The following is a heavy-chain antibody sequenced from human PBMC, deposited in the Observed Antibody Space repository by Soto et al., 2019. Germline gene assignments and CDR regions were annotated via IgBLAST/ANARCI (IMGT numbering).Heavy chain of an antibody. CDR3: ARYRKGDYGVYGGGPIAFDI. CDR1: GFTFSSYG. Sequence: QVQLVESGGGVVQPGRSLRLSCAASGFTFSSYGMHWVRQAPGKGLEWVAVIWYDGSNKYYADSVKGRFTISRDNSKNTLYLQMNSLRAEDTAAYYCARYRKGDYGVYGGGPIAFDIWGQGTMVTVSS. CDR2: IWYDGSNK. J-gene: IGHJ3*02. D-gene: IGHD4-17*01. V-gene: IGHV3-33*01.